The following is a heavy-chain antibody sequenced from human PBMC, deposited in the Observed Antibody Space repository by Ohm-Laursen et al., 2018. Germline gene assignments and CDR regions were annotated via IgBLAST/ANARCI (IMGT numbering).Heavy chain of an antibody. D-gene: IGHD2-2*01. CDR1: GFTFSSYS. Sequence: SLRLSCAASGFTFSSYSMNWVRQAPGKGLEWVSSISSSSSYIYYADSVKGRFTISRDNAKNSLYLQMNSLRAEDTAVYYCVREGVSSTNCYSRCYSDYWGQGTLVAVSS. V-gene: IGHV3-21*01. J-gene: IGHJ4*02. CDR2: ISSSSSYI. CDR3: VREGVSSTNCYSRCYSDY.